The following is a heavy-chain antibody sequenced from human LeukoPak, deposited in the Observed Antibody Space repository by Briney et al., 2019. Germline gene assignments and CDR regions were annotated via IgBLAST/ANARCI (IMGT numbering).Heavy chain of an antibody. Sequence: GRSLRLSCAASGFTFSSYWMSWVRQAPGKGLEWVANIKQDGSEKYYVDSVKGRFTISRDNAKNSLYLQMNSLRAEDTAVYYCARGDSSGWYGWFDPWGQGTLVTVSS. CDR3: ARGDSSGWYGWFDP. J-gene: IGHJ5*02. V-gene: IGHV3-7*03. D-gene: IGHD6-19*01. CDR2: IKQDGSEK. CDR1: GFTFSSYW.